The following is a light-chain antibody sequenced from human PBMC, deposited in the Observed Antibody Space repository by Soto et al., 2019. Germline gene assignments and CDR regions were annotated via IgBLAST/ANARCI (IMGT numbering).Light chain of an antibody. J-gene: IGKJ4*01. Sequence: DIQMTQSPSSVSASVGDRVTITCRASQDISTWLAWFQQKPGEAPRLLIYTASSLHSGVPSRFSGSGSGTDFTLTISSLQPEDFATYYCQRGSSFPLTFGGGTKVDIK. CDR2: TAS. CDR1: QDISTW. V-gene: IGKV1-12*01. CDR3: QRGSSFPLT.